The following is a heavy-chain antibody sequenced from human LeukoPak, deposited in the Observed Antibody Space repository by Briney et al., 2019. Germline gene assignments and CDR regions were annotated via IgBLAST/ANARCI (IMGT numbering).Heavy chain of an antibody. CDR2: INPNSGGT. J-gene: IGHJ5*02. V-gene: IGHV1-2*06. CDR3: ARDWEQLVTNWFDP. Sequence: ASAKVSCKASGYTFTGYYMHWVRQAPGRGLEWMGRINPNSGGTNYAQKFQGRVTMTRDTSISTAYMELSRLRSDDTAVYYCARDWEQLVTNWFDPWGQGTLVTVSS. D-gene: IGHD6-13*01. CDR1: GYTFTGYY.